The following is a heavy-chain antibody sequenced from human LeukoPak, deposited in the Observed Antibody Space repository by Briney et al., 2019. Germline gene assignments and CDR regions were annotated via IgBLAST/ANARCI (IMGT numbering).Heavy chain of an antibody. J-gene: IGHJ4*02. CDR3: ARGPYLGATLYYYFDY. Sequence: GSSVTVSCKASGGTFSSYAISWVRQAPGQGLEWMGGIIPIFGTANYAQKFQGRVTITADKSTSTAYMELSSLRSEDTAVYYCARGPYLGATLYYYFDYWGQGTLVTVSS. CDR2: IIPIFGTA. D-gene: IGHD1-26*01. CDR1: GGTFSSYA. V-gene: IGHV1-69*06.